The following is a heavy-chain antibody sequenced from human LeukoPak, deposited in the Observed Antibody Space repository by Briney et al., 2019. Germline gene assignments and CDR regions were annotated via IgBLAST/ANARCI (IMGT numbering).Heavy chain of an antibody. D-gene: IGHD2-2*01. Sequence: PGGSLRLSXAASGLTSSSYGMHWVRQAPGKGLEWVAFIRYDGSKKYYADSVKGRFTISRDNSKNTLYLQMNSLRAEDTAVYYCAKDSYYCSSSSCPTYFYYMDVWGKGTTVTVSS. CDR3: AKDSYYCSSSSCPTYFYYMDV. J-gene: IGHJ6*03. CDR1: GLTSSSYG. CDR2: IRYDGSKK. V-gene: IGHV3-30*02.